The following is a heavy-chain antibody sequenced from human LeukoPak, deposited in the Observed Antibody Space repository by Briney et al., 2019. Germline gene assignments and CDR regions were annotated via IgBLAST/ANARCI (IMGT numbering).Heavy chain of an antibody. CDR1: GFTFSSYD. V-gene: IGHV3-30*04. CDR3: ARGTTGTTVAGLAY. D-gene: IGHD1-7*01. J-gene: IGHJ4*02. CDR2: ISYDGSNK. Sequence: GGSLRLSCAASGFTFSSYDMHWVRQAPGKGLQWVAVISYDGSNKYFADCVKGRFTISRDNSKNTLYLQMNSLRTEDTAVYYCARGTTGTTVAGLAYWGQGTLVTVSS.